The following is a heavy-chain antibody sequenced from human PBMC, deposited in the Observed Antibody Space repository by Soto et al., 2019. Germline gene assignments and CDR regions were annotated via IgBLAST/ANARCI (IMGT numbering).Heavy chain of an antibody. CDR2: IIPMFGTA. Sequence: QVQLVQSGAEVKKPGSSVKVSCTASGGTFSTFGITWVRQAPGQGLEWTGGIIPMFGTAHYAQKFQGRVTITADESTRTVYMELSSLRSEDTAVYYCARFSPPRGYYAYWGQGTLVTVSS. CDR1: GGTFSTFG. V-gene: IGHV1-69*01. CDR3: ARFSPPRGYYAY. D-gene: IGHD3-22*01. J-gene: IGHJ4*02.